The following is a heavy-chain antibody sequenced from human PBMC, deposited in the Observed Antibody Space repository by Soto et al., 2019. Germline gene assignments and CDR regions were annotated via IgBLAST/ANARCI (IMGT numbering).Heavy chain of an antibody. J-gene: IGHJ6*02. CDR3: ARLLGIEQQLDYYGMDV. CDR2: IYYSGTT. D-gene: IGHD6-13*01. CDR1: DGFISSYY. Sequence: PSETLSLTCSVSDGFISSYYWSWIRQSPGKGLDWIAYIYYSGTTNYNPSLKSRVTISVDKSKNQFSLKLSSVTAADTAMYYCARLLGIEQQLDYYGMDVWGQGTTVTVSS. V-gene: IGHV4-59*12.